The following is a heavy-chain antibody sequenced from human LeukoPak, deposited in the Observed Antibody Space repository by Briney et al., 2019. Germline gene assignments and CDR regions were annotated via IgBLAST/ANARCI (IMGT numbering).Heavy chain of an antibody. J-gene: IGHJ5*02. D-gene: IGHD2-2*01. CDR3: ARDIGLPAAIRRGGWFDP. CDR1: GFTFSDYY. Sequence: PGGSLRLSCAASGFTFSDYYMSWIRQAPGKGLEWVSYISSSGSTIYYADSVKGRFTISRDNAKNSLYLQMNSLRAEDTAVYYCARDIGLPAAIRRGGWFDPWGQGTLVTVSS. CDR2: ISSSGSTI. V-gene: IGHV3-11*04.